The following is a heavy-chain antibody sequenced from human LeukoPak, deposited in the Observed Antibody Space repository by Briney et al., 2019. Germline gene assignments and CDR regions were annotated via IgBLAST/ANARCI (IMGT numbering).Heavy chain of an antibody. J-gene: IGHJ4*02. CDR1: GETFSGFY. CDR3: ARISTVTHQFDY. V-gene: IGHV4-34*01. Sequence: SETLSLTCAVYGETFSGFYWSWIRQPPGKGLEWIGEVNYSGSTNYNPSLKSRVTISVDTSQNQFSLNLNSVTAADTAVYYCARISTVTHQFDYWGQGMLVPVSS. CDR2: VNYSGST. D-gene: IGHD4-17*01.